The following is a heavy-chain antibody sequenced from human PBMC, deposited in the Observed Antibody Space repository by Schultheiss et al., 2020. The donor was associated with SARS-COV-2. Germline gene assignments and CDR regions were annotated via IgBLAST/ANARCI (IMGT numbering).Heavy chain of an antibody. D-gene: IGHD3-3*01. CDR1: GFSLSTSGVG. V-gene: IGHV2-5*02. Sequence: SGPTLVKPTQTLTLTCTFSGFSLSTSGVGVGWIRQPPGKALEWLALIYWDDDKRYSPSLKSRLTITKDTSKNQVVLTMTNMDPVDTATYYCAHSNYDFWSGYYTDYYYYGMDVWGQGTTVTVSS. CDR2: IYWDDDK. J-gene: IGHJ6*02. CDR3: AHSNYDFWSGYYTDYYYYGMDV.